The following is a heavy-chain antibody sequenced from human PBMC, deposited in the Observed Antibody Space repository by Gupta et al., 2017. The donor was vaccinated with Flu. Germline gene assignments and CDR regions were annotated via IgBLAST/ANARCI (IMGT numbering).Heavy chain of an antibody. Sequence: QVQLQESGPGLVTPSETLSLTCTVSGGSISAYFWSWIRQSPGRGLEWIGYISYSGSTTYNPSLKSRVTISVDTSKNQFYLKLGSLTAADTAVYYCARVALTPTGSPHYYYYYGMDVWGQGTTVTVSS. D-gene: IGHD1-14*01. V-gene: IGHV4-59*01. CDR2: ISYSGST. CDR3: ARVALTPTGSPHYYYYYGMDV. CDR1: GGSISAYF. J-gene: IGHJ6*02.